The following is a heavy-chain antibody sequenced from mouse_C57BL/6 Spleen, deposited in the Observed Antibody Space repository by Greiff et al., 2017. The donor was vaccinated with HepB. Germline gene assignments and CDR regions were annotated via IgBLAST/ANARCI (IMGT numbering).Heavy chain of an antibody. Sequence: EVQLVESGGGLVQPGGSMKLSCVASGFTFSNYWMNWVRQSPEKGLEWVAQIRLKSDNYATHYAESVKGRFTISRDDSKSSVYLQMNNLRAEDTGIYYCTRANWDPAWFAYWGQGTLVTVSA. CDR2: IRLKSDNYAT. CDR1: GFTFSNYW. D-gene: IGHD4-1*01. CDR3: TRANWDPAWFAY. J-gene: IGHJ3*01. V-gene: IGHV6-3*01.